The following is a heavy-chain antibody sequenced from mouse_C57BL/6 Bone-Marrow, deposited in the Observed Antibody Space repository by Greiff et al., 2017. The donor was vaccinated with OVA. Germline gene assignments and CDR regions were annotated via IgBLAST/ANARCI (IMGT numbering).Heavy chain of an antibody. D-gene: IGHD1-1*01. CDR2: IYPGDGDT. Sequence: QVQLQQSGPELVKPGASVKISCKASGYAFSSSWMNWVKQRPGKGLEWIGRIYPGDGDTNYNGKFKGKATLTADKSSSTAYMQLSSLTSEDSAVYFCARFLEFITTVVATDYWGQGTTLTVSS. J-gene: IGHJ2*01. CDR3: ARFLEFITTVVATDY. CDR1: GYAFSSSW. V-gene: IGHV1-82*01.